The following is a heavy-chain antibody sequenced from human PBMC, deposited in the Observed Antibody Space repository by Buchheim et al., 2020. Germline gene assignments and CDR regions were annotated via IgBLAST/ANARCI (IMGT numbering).Heavy chain of an antibody. V-gene: IGHV3-7*01. Sequence: EVQLVESGGGLVQPGGSLRLSCAASGFTFSSYWMSWVRQAPGKGLEWVANIKQDGSEKYYVDSVKGRFTISRDNAKNLLYLQMNSLRAEDTAVYYCAKGQVDGSDYYYYYGMDVWGQGTT. D-gene: IGHD2-15*01. CDR2: IKQDGSEK. J-gene: IGHJ6*02. CDR3: AKGQVDGSDYYYYYGMDV. CDR1: GFTFSSYW.